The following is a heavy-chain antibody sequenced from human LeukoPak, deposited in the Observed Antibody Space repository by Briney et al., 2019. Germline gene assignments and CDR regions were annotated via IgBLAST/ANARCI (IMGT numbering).Heavy chain of an antibody. CDR1: GYIFTSYW. V-gene: IGHV5-51*01. Sequence: GESLKISCKGSGYIFTSYWIGWVRQMPGKGLEWMGIIYPADSDTRYSPSFQGQVTISADKSINTAYLQWTSLKASDAAMYYCARQSVQGYFFDYWGQGTLVTVSS. CDR2: IYPADSDT. J-gene: IGHJ4*02. CDR3: ARQSVQGYFFDY.